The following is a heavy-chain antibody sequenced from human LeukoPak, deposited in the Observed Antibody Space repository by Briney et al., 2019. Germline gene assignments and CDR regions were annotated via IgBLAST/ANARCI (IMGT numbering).Heavy chain of an antibody. Sequence: GGSLRLSCAASGFTFSSYAMHWVRQAPGKGLEWVAVISYDGSNKYYADSVKGRFTISRDNSKSTLYLQMNSLRAEDTAVYYCARGGALRYFDWLPRGYWGQGTPVTVSS. CDR3: ARGGALRYFDWLPRGY. V-gene: IGHV3-30*04. CDR1: GFTFSSYA. CDR2: ISYDGSNK. J-gene: IGHJ4*02. D-gene: IGHD3-9*01.